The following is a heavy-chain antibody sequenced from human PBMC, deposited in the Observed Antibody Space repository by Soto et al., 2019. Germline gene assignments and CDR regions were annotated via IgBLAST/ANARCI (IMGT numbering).Heavy chain of an antibody. CDR1: GDVFRSYG. Sequence: SVKVSCKASGDVFRSYGINWVRQAPGQGLEWMGGIIPISGTTNYAQKFQGRVAITANESTDTVYMELSRLRSEDTAVYFCARVRCFNGLCHTADYGMDVWGQGTTVTVS. D-gene: IGHD2-8*01. CDR3: ARVRCFNGLCHTADYGMDV. V-gene: IGHV1-69*13. CDR2: IIPISGTT. J-gene: IGHJ6*02.